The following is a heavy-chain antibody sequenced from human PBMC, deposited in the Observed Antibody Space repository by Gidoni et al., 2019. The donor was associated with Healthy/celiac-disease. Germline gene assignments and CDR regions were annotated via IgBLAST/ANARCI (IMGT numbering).Heavy chain of an antibody. CDR1: GFTFSSYS. V-gene: IGHV3-21*01. CDR3: ARAVNACRDGYKMMGYYAFDI. CDR2: ISSSSSYI. D-gene: IGHD5-12*01. J-gene: IGHJ3*02. Sequence: EVQLVESGGGLVKPGGPLRLSCAASGFTFSSYSMNWVRQAPGKGLEWVSSISSSSSYIYYADSVKGRFTISRDNAKNSLYLQMNSLRAEDTAVYYCARAVNACRDGYKMMGYYAFDIWGQGTMVTVSS.